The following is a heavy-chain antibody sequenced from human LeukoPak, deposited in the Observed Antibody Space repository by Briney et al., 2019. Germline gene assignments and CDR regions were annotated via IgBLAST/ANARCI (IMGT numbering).Heavy chain of an antibody. Sequence: TPSETLSLTCTVSGGSISSYYWSWIRQPPGKGLEWIGYIYYSGSTNYNPSLKSRVTISVDTSKNQFSLKLNSVTAADTAVYYCVAWYDVLTGTFDYWGQGTQVTVSS. CDR2: IYYSGST. D-gene: IGHD3-9*01. V-gene: IGHV4-59*08. CDR1: GGSISSYY. J-gene: IGHJ4*02. CDR3: VAWYDVLTGTFDY.